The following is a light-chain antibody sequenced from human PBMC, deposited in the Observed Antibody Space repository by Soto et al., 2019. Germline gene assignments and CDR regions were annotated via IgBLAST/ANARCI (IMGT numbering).Light chain of an antibody. J-gene: IGKJ5*01. V-gene: IGKV1-5*01. CDR1: QSISSW. Sequence: MTQSPATLSASVGDRVTITCRASQSISSWLAWYQQKPGKAPKLLIYDASSLESGVPSRFSGSGSGTEFTLTISSLQPEDFATYYCQQHGQWPITFGQGTRLEIK. CDR2: DAS. CDR3: QQHGQWPIT.